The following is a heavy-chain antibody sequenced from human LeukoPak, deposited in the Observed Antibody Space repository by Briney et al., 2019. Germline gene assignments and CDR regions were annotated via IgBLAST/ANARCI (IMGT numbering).Heavy chain of an antibody. CDR3: TRRRSGYYCDY. CDR1: GFTFGDYA. CDR2: IRSKAYGGTT. V-gene: IGHV3-49*04. Sequence: GRSLRLSCTASGFTFGDYAMSWVRQAPGKGLEWVGFIRSKAYGGTTEYAASVKGRFTISRDDSKSIAYLQMNSLKTEDTAVYYCTRRRSGYYCDYWGQGTLVTASS. D-gene: IGHD3-22*01. J-gene: IGHJ4*02.